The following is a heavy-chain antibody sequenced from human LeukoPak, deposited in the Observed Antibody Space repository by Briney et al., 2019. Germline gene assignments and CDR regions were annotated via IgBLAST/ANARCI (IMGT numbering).Heavy chain of an antibody. CDR2: INVNSGGT. CDR3: ARSPHILTGENFDF. CDR1: GYTFTDDY. Sequence: ASVTVSFTASGYTFTDDYIHWVRQAPGQGLEWMGWINVNSGGTNYAQKFYARVTMTRDTSISTAYMELSRLRSDDTAVFYCARSPHILTGENFDFWGQGTLVTVSS. J-gene: IGHJ4*02. V-gene: IGHV1-2*02. D-gene: IGHD3-9*01.